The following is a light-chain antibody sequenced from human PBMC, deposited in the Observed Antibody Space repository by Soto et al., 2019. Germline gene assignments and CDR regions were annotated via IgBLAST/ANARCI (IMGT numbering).Light chain of an antibody. V-gene: IGKV1-5*03. CDR3: QHYNTYSWFT. CDR1: QTINW. CDR2: QAS. J-gene: IGKJ3*01. Sequence: DIQMTQSPSTLSASVGDTVTITCRASQTINWLAWYQQKPGKAPKLLIYQASTLESGVPSRFSGSGSETEFTLTISSVQPDDFATYYCQHYNTYSWFTFGPGTKVDIK.